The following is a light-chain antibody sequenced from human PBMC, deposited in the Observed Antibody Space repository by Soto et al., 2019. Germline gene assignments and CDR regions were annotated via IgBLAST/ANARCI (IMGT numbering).Light chain of an antibody. J-gene: IGKJ3*01. CDR1: QSMSRS. CDR3: QQYSDFLIS. V-gene: IGKV1-5*01. Sequence: DIQMTQSPSTLSSSVGDRVTITCRASQSMSRSLAWYQQKPGKAPSLLIYDASSLEGGVPSRFSGSVFGTEFTLTITNMQPADFATYYCQQYSDFLISFGPGTTVDFK. CDR2: DAS.